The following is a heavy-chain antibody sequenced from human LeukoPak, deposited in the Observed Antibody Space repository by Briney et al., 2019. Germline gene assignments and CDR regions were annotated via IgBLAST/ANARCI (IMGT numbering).Heavy chain of an antibody. Sequence: GGSLRLSCAASRFTFSSYAMHWVRQAPGKGLEWVAVISYDGSNKYYADSVKGRFTISRDNSKNTLYLQMNSLRAEDTAVYYCASIGEYGMDVWGQGTTVTVSS. CDR1: RFTFSSYA. J-gene: IGHJ6*02. V-gene: IGHV3-30-3*01. CDR3: ASIGEYGMDV. CDR2: ISYDGSNK. D-gene: IGHD2-15*01.